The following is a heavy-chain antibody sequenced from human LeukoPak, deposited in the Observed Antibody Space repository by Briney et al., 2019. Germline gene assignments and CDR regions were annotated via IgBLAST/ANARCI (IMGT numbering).Heavy chain of an antibody. V-gene: IGHV3-48*03. CDR1: GFTFSSYE. CDR2: ISSSGSTI. D-gene: IGHD6-13*01. CDR3: ARDLLYSSSWYGGYFDY. Sequence: GGSLRLSCAASGFTFSSYEMNWVRQAPGKGLERVSYISSSGSTIYYADSVKGRFTISRDNAKNSLYLQMNSLRAEDTAVYYCARDLLYSSSWYGGYFDYWGQGTLVTVSS. J-gene: IGHJ4*02.